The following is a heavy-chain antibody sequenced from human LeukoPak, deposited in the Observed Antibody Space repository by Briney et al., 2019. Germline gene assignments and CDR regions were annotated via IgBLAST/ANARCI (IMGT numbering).Heavy chain of an antibody. CDR3: ARVGSYGLLDY. CDR1: GGSIRSYY. Sequence: SETLSLTCTVSGGSIRSYYWSWIRQPPGKGLEWIGYFSYSGSTNYNPSLKSRVTISVDTSKNQFSLKVSSVTAADTAVYYCARVGSYGLLDYWGQGTLVTVSS. D-gene: IGHD5-18*01. V-gene: IGHV4-59*01. J-gene: IGHJ4*02. CDR2: FSYSGST.